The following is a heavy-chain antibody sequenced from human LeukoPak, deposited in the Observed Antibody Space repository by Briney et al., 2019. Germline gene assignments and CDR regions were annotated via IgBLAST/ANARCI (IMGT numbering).Heavy chain of an antibody. J-gene: IGHJ4*02. CDR3: AVLRAYSYGGSFDS. V-gene: IGHV5-51*01. CDR1: GYSFTSYW. Sequence: GESLKISCKGSGYSFTSYWIGWVRQMSGKGLEWMGIIYPGDSDTRYSPSFQGQVTISADKSITTAYLQWSSLTASDTALYYCAVLRAYSYGGSFDSWGQGTLVTVSS. CDR2: IYPGDSDT. D-gene: IGHD5-18*01.